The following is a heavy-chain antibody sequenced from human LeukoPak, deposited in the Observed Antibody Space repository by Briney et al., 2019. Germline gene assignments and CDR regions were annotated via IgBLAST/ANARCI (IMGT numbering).Heavy chain of an antibody. J-gene: IGHJ3*02. D-gene: IGHD2-8*01. CDR3: ARDREVMGAFDI. V-gene: IGHV3-30-3*01. Sequence: GRSLRLSCAASGFTFSSYAMHWVRQAPGKGLEWVAVISYDGSNKYCADSVKGRFTISRDNSKNTLYLQMNSLRAEDTAVYYCARDREVMGAFDIWGQGTMVTVSS. CDR2: ISYDGSNK. CDR1: GFTFSSYA.